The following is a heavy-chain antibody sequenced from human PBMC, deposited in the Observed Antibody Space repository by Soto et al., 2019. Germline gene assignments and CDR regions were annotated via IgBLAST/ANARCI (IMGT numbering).Heavy chain of an antibody. V-gene: IGHV3-72*01. CDR1: GFTFSDHY. CDR2: SRNRVNSHTT. Sequence: EVQLVESGGGLVQPGGSLRLSCAASGFTFSDHYMDWVRQAPGKGLEWVARSRNRVNSHTTEYAASVKGRFTISIDEATSSINLQMNSLKSEDTAVYFCTRGLVGGAPFYTCPGMDVWGQGTTVTVSS. J-gene: IGHJ6*01. D-gene: IGHD1-26*01. CDR3: TRGLVGGAPFYTCPGMDV.